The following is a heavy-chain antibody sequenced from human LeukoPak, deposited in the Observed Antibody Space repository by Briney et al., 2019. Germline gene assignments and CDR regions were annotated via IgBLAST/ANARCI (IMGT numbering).Heavy chain of an antibody. V-gene: IGHV3-30*18. D-gene: IGHD5-18*01. CDR3: AKDLWRYSYGSGCLDY. CDR2: ISYDGSNK. Sequence: GRSLRLSCAASGFTFSSYGMHWVRQAPGKGLEWVAVISYDGSNKYYADSVKGRFTISRDNSKNTLYLQMNSLRAEDTAVYYCAKDLWRYSYGSGCLDYWGQGTLVTVSS. J-gene: IGHJ4*02. CDR1: GFTFSSYG.